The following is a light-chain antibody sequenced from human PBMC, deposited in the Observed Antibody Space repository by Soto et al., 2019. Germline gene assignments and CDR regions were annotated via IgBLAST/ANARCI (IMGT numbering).Light chain of an antibody. J-gene: IGKJ2*01. CDR3: LQHNTYPYT. V-gene: IGKV1-17*01. CDR2: AAS. CDR1: QGISNL. Sequence: DIQMTQSPSSLSASVGDRVTITCRASQGISNLLGWFQHKPGKAPKRLIYAASSLQGGVPSRFSGSGSGTEFSLTFTGLQPEDFADYYCLQHNTYPYTFGQGTKLEIK.